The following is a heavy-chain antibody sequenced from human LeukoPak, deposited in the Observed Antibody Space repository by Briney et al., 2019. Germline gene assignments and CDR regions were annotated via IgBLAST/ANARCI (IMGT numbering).Heavy chain of an antibody. CDR2: IYYSGST. Sequence: SETLSLTCTVSGGSLSSYYWSWVRQPPGKGLEWIGYIYYSGSTNYNPSLKSRVTISVDTSKNQFSLTLSSVTAADTAVYYCTRGYSYGQYYYYYMDVWGKGTTVTVSS. V-gene: IGHV4-59*01. CDR1: GGSLSSYY. D-gene: IGHD5-18*01. CDR3: TRGYSYGQYYYYYMDV. J-gene: IGHJ6*03.